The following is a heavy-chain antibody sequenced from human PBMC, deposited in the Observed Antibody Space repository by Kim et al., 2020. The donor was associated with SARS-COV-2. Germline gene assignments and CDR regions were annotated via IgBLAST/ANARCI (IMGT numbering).Heavy chain of an antibody. V-gene: IGHV1-18*01. Sequence: ASVKVSCKASGYTFTSYGISWVRQAPGQGLEWMGWISAYNGNTNYAQKLQGRVTMTTDTSTSTAYMELRSLRSDDTAVYYCARDNSGYSGYDPFDYWGQGTLVTVSS. CDR3: ARDNSGYSGYDPFDY. CDR1: GYTFTSYG. CDR2: ISAYNGNT. J-gene: IGHJ4*02. D-gene: IGHD5-12*01.